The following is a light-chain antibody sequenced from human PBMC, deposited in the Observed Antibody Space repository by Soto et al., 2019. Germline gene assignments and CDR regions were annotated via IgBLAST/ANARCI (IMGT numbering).Light chain of an antibody. J-gene: IGLJ1*01. CDR3: QSYDSGLSTAI. CDR2: KSV. V-gene: IGLV1-40*01. CDR1: SSDIGAGSD. Sequence: QSVLTQPPSVSGAPGQTVTISCTGSSSDIGAGSDVHWYQQLLGAAPKLLIYKSVHRPSGVPERFSGFKSGTSASLAITGLQAEDEADYYCQSYDSGLSTAIFGTGTQLTVL.